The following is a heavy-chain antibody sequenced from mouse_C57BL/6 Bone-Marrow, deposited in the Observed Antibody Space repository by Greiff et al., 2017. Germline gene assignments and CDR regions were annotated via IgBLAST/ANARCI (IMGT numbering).Heavy chain of an antibody. V-gene: IGHV1-63*01. CDR1: GYTFTNYW. Sequence: VKLMESGAELVRPGTSVKMSCKASGYTFTNYWIGWAKQRPGHGLEWIGDIYPGGGYTNYNEKFKGKATLTADKSSSTAYMQFSSLTSEDSAIYYCARWDYYYAMDYWGQGTSVTVSS. CDR2: IYPGGGYT. D-gene: IGHD4-1*01. J-gene: IGHJ4*01. CDR3: ARWDYYYAMDY.